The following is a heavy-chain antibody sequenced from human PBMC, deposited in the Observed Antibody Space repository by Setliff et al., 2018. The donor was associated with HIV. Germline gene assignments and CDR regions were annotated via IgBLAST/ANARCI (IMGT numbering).Heavy chain of an antibody. Sequence: SETLSLTCTVSGGSISGSSYYWGWIRQPPGKGLEWIGEINHSGSTNYNPSLKSRVTISVDTSKNQFSLNLSSVTAADTAVYYCARDFCSSTTCTNWFHPWGQGTLVTVSS. D-gene: IGHD2-2*01. CDR2: INHSGST. CDR1: GGSISGSSYY. J-gene: IGHJ5*02. CDR3: ARDFCSSTTCTNWFHP. V-gene: IGHV4-39*07.